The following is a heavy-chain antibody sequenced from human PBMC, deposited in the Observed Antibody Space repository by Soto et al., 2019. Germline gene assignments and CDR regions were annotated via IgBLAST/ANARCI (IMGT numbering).Heavy chain of an antibody. J-gene: IGHJ4*02. D-gene: IGHD2-21*01. Sequence: DVQLVESGGGLVQPGGSLTLSCAASGFTFSTYDMHWVRQVAGKGLEWVSAIGTAGDTYYPGSVKGRFTISRENGKNSLYLQMNSLRDGDTAVYYCARLSDIVVALDYWGQGTLVTVSS. V-gene: IGHV3-13*01. CDR2: IGTAGDT. CDR1: GFTFSTYD. CDR3: ARLSDIVVALDY.